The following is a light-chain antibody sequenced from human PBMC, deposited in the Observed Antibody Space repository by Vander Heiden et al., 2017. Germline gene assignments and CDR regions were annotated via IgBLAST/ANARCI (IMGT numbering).Light chain of an antibody. J-gene: IGKJ1*01. CDR3: QQYNSWPLT. CDR1: QSVSRY. CDR2: GAS. V-gene: IGKV3-15*01. Sequence: EIVMTQSPATLSVSPGERATLSCRASQSVSRYLVWYQQKPSQSPRRVIYGASTRAAGVPARFSGSGSGTEFTLTISSLQSEDSAIYYCQQYNSWPLTFGQGTKVEIK.